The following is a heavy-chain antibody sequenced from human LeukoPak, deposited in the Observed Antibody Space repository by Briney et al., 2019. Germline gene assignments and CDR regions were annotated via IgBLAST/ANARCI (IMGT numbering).Heavy chain of an antibody. J-gene: IGHJ4*02. CDR1: GFTTSTFSNFA. Sequence: AGSLRLYCAASGFTTSTFSNFAMRWVRQDPEDGLECDSVISGSCGSTYYAVSVKGRFTISRDNSKKTLDLQMNSLRAEDTAVYFCAKGHSDFGTGFDGWGQGTLVTVSS. CDR2: ISGSCGST. CDR3: AKGHSDFGTGFDG. D-gene: IGHD4-17*01. V-gene: IGHV3-23*01.